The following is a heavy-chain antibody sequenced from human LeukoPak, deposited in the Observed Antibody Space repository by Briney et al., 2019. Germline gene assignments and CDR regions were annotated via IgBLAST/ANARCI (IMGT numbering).Heavy chain of an antibody. CDR1: GGSFSGYY. CDR2: INHSGST. D-gene: IGHD2-8*01. CDR3: ARRRRLNYYYYGMDV. V-gene: IGHV4-34*01. J-gene: IGHJ6*02. Sequence: SETLSLTCAVYGGSFSGYYWSWIRQPPGKGLEWIGEINHSGSTNYNPSLKSRVTISVDTSKNQFSPKLSSVTAADTAVYYCARRRRLNYYYYGMDVWGQGTTVTVSS.